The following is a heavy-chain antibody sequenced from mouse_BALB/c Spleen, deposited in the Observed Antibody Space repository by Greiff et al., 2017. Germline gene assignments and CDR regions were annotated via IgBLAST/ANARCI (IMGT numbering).Heavy chain of an antibody. V-gene: IGHV14-3*02. CDR3: ARGGLGDYFDY. J-gene: IGHJ2*01. D-gene: IGHD4-1*01. Sequence: EVQLQESGAELVKPGASVKLSCTASGFTFKDTNMHWVKQRPEQGLEWIGRIDPANGNTKYDPKFQGKATITADTSSNTAYLQLSSLTSEDTAVYYCARGGLGDYFDYWGQGTTLTVSA. CDR1: GFTFKDTN. CDR2: IDPANGNT.